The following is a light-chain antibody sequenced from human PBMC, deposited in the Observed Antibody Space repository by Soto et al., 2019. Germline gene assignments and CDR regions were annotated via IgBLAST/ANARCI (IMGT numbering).Light chain of an antibody. J-gene: IGLJ3*02. CDR1: TSDVDYNR. CDR2: EVT. CDR3: SSYTIRRYWV. Sequence: QSALTQPASVTGSPGQSITISCTGNTSDVDYNRVSWYQQYPGTAPKLMINEVTNRPSGVSDRFSGSRSGNTASLTISGLPPEDEADYYCSSYTIRRYWVFGGGTKLTVL. V-gene: IGLV2-14*01.